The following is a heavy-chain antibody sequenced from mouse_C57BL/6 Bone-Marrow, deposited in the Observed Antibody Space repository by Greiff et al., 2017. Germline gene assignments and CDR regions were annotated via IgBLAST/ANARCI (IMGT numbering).Heavy chain of an antibody. Sequence: QVQLQQPGAELVKPGASVKMSCKASGYTFTSYWLTWVKQRPGQGREWIGDMYPGSGSTNYNEKFKSKATLTVDTSSSNAYMQISNLTAEDSAVYYCARCELTVTGCAYWGQGTLVTVSA. V-gene: IGHV1-55*01. CDR2: MYPGSGST. D-gene: IGHD4-1*01. CDR3: ARCELTVTGCAY. J-gene: IGHJ3*01. CDR1: GYTFTSYW.